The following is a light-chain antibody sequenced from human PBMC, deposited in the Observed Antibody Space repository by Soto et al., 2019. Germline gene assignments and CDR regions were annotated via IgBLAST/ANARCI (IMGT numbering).Light chain of an antibody. Sequence: QSVLTQPPSVSAAPGQKVTISCSGTSSNIGSNSVSWYQQLPGTAPKLLIYDNIRRPSGIPDRFSGSKSGTSATLGISGLQTGDEADYYCATWDTSLIVVVFGGGTQLTVL. CDR2: DNI. V-gene: IGLV1-51*01. CDR1: SSNIGSNS. CDR3: ATWDTSLIVVV. J-gene: IGLJ3*02.